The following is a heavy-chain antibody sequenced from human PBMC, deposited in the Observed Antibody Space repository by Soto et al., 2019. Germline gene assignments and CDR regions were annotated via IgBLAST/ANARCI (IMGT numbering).Heavy chain of an antibody. D-gene: IGHD3-22*01. CDR3: ARGSGMIVVVNPAGYFDY. Sequence: SETLSLTCTVSGGSISSGGYYWSWIRQHPGKGLEWVGYIYYSGSTYYNPSLKSRVTISVGTSKNQFSPKLSSVTAADTAVYYCARGSGMIVVVNPAGYFDYWGQGTLVTVSS. CDR2: IYYSGST. J-gene: IGHJ4*02. CDR1: GGSISSGGYY. V-gene: IGHV4-31*03.